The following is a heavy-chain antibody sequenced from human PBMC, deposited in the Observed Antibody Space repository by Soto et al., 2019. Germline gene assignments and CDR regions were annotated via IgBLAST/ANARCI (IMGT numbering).Heavy chain of an antibody. V-gene: IGHV4-39*01. Sequence: EKLCLTYSGSAGTISTGLYNVGCLRQPPGQGLEWIGTIYHTGSTYYNESLKSRVTMSIDTSKNQFFLTLRSMTAADTAVYYCARLPTGFHNWFDSWGQGALVTVS. CDR2: IYHTGST. CDR1: AGTISTGLYN. J-gene: IGHJ5*01. D-gene: IGHD4-4*01. CDR3: ARLPTGFHNWFDS.